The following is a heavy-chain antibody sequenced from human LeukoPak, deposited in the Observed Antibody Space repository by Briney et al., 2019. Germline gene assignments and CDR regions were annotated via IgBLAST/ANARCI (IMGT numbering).Heavy chain of an antibody. Sequence: SETLSLTCTVSGGSISSSNWWSWVRQPPGKWLEWIGEIYHSGSTNYNPSLKSRVTISVDKSKNQFSLKLSSVTAADTAVYYCAGCWSMYNWFDPWGQGTLVTVSS. CDR2: IYHSGST. V-gene: IGHV4-4*02. CDR1: GGSISSSNW. D-gene: IGHD4/OR15-4a*01. J-gene: IGHJ5*02. CDR3: AGCWSMYNWFDP.